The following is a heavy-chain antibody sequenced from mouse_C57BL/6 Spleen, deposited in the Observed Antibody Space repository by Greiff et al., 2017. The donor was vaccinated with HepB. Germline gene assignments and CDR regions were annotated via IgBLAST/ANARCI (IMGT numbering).Heavy chain of an antibody. D-gene: IGHD1-1*01. J-gene: IGHJ3*01. CDR3: ARDFDYYGSSFAY. Sequence: EVKLMESGPGLVKPSQSLSLTCSVTGYSITSGYYWNWIRQFPGNKLEWMCYISYAGSNNYNPSLKNRISITRDTSKNQFFLKLNSVTTEDTATYYCARDFDYYGSSFAYWGQGTLVTVSA. CDR2: ISYAGSN. CDR1: GYSITSGYY. V-gene: IGHV3-6*01.